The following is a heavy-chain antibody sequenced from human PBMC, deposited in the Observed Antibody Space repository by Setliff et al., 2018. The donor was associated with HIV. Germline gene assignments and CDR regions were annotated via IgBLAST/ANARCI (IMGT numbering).Heavy chain of an antibody. V-gene: IGHV3-48*03. J-gene: IGHJ6*03. D-gene: IGHD1-26*01. CDR2: ISSSGSTI. Sequence: PGGSLRLSCIGSGFTFSSYEINWVRQAPGKGLEWVSYISSSGSTIYYADSVKGRFTISRDNAKNSLYLQMNSLRAEDTAVYYCARDQWVGATADYYYYMDVWGKGTTVTVSS. CDR3: ARDQWVGATADYYYYMDV. CDR1: GFTFSSYE.